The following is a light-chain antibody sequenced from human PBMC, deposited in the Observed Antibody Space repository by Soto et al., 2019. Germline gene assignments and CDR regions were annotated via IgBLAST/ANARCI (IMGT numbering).Light chain of an antibody. CDR2: AAS. Sequence: DIQMTQSPSSLSASVGDRVTITCRASQGIGNHLAWYQQKPGKVPKLLIYAASTLQSGVPSRFSGSGSGTDFTLTISSLQPEDVATYYCQQYNDAPLTFGPGTKVEIK. CDR1: QGIGNH. J-gene: IGKJ1*01. V-gene: IGKV1-27*01. CDR3: QQYNDAPLT.